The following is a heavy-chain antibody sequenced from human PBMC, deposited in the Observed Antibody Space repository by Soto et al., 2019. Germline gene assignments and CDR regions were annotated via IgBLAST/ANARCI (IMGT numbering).Heavy chain of an antibody. J-gene: IGHJ5*02. V-gene: IGHV3-7*05. Sequence: SLRLSCAASGFTFSSYWMSWVRQAPGKGLEWVANIKQDGSEKYYVDSVKGRFTISRDNAKNSLYLQMNSLGAEDTAVYYCARGGVYCSSTSCYAQNWFDPWGQGTLVTISS. CDR1: GFTFSSYW. CDR2: IKQDGSEK. CDR3: ARGGVYCSSTSCYAQNWFDP. D-gene: IGHD2-2*01.